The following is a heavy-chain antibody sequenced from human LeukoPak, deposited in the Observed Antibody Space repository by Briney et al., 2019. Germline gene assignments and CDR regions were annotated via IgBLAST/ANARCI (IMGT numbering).Heavy chain of an antibody. CDR2: IYHSGST. CDR3: ARAHAPRDAYCGGDCYSS. Sequence: PPETLSLTCTVSGYSISSGYYWGWIRQPPGKGLEWIGSIYHSGSTYYNPSLKSRVTISVDTSKNQFSLKLSSVTAADTAVYYCARAHAPRDAYCGGDCYSSWGQGTLVTVSS. CDR1: GYSISSGYY. J-gene: IGHJ5*02. D-gene: IGHD2-21*02. V-gene: IGHV4-38-2*02.